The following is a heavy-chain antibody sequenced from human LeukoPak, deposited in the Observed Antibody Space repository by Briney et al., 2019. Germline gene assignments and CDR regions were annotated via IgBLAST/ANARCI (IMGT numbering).Heavy chain of an antibody. D-gene: IGHD3-10*01. CDR1: GYTFTSSD. J-gene: IGHJ4*02. Sequence: GASVKVSCRASGYTFTSSDINWVRQATGQGLEWMGWMNPNSGNTGYAQKFQGRVTISRNTSISTAYMELSSLRSEDTAVYYCARVARFGELRWGQGTLVTVSS. V-gene: IGHV1-8*01. CDR3: ARVARFGELR. CDR2: MNPNSGNT.